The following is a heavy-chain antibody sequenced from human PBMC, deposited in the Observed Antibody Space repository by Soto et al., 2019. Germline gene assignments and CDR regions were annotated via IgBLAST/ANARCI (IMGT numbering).Heavy chain of an antibody. J-gene: IGHJ4*02. CDR1: GGTFSSSA. D-gene: IGHD5-12*01. CDR2: IIPVFGTT. CDR3: ARSGTATNFDY. Sequence: QVQLVQSGAEVKKPGSSVKVSCKASGGTFSSSAVNWVRQAPGQGLEWMGEIIPVFGTTNSAQKFQARLTITADESTITAYMELSSLRSEDTAVYFCARSGTATNFDYWGQGTLVTVSS. V-gene: IGHV1-69*01.